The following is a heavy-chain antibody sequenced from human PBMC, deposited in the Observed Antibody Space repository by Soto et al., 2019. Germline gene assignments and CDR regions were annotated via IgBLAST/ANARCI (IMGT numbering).Heavy chain of an antibody. CDR1: GFTFSRYW. V-gene: IGHV3-74*01. CDR2: IDSDGTST. J-gene: IGHJ5*02. Sequence: EVQLVESGGGLVQPGGSLRLSCVGSGFTFSRYWMHWVRQVPGKGLLWVSRIDSDGTSTNYADSVKGRFTIARDNAKNTLYLQMNSLRAEDTGVYYCARVGGYNWFDTWGQGTLVTVSS. CDR3: ARVGGYNWFDT.